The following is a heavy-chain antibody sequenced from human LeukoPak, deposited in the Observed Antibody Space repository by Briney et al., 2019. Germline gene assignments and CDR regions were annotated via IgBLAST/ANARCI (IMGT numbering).Heavy chain of an antibody. J-gene: IGHJ4*02. D-gene: IGHD1-26*01. CDR1: GGSISSYY. CDR3: ARSKRWEVAYQYDY. Sequence: SETLSLTCTVSGGSISSYYWSWIRQPPGKGLEWIGYIYYTGSTNYNSSLKSRVTISVDTSKNQFSLKLSSVTAADTAVYYCARSKRWEVAYQYDYWGQGTLVTVSS. V-gene: IGHV4-59*08. CDR2: IYYTGST.